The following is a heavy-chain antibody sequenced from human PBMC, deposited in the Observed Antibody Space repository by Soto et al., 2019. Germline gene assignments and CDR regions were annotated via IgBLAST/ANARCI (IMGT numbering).Heavy chain of an antibody. Sequence: PSETLSLTCAVYVGSFSGYAWSWIRQAPGKGLEWIGEINHRGSANYNPSLKSRVTISVDTSKNQFSLKLSSVTAADTAVYYCARGPYYDILTGYSGALDIWDQGTMVT. CDR2: INHRGSA. J-gene: IGHJ3*02. CDR3: ARGPYYDILTGYSGALDI. V-gene: IGHV4-34*01. D-gene: IGHD3-9*01. CDR1: VGSFSGYA.